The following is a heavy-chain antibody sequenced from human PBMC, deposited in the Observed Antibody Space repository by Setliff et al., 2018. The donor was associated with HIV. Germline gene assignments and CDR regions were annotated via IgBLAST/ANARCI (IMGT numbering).Heavy chain of an antibody. D-gene: IGHD3-9*01. CDR1: GFNFKFAW. J-gene: IGHJ4*02. CDR3: TTDRRERYFDYDY. CDR2: IKSKTDGGAI. V-gene: IGHV3-15*01. Sequence: GESLKISCVVSGFNFKFAWMSWVRQTPGKGLEWIGRIKSKTDGGAIEYIALAKGRFFISRDDSRNTTFLQMSGLKAEDTGIYFCTTDRRERYFDYDYWGRGALVTVSS.